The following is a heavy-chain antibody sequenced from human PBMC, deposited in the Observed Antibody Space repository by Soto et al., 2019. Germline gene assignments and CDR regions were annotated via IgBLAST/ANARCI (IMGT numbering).Heavy chain of an antibody. CDR3: ARGLAWSRSLEP. D-gene: IGHD2-15*01. CDR2: MNPNSGNT. CDR1: GYTFTSYD. Sequence: QVQLVQSGAQVKKPGASVKVSCKASGYTFTSYDINWVRQATGQGLEWMVWMNPNSGNTGYAQKSQGRVTIPRTTSTRTPYMGLRSLRPEDTAVYYCARGLAWSRSLEPWGQGTLVSVSS. J-gene: IGHJ5*02. V-gene: IGHV1-8*01.